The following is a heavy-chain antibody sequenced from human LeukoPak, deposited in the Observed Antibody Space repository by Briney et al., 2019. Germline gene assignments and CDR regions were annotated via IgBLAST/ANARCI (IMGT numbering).Heavy chain of an antibody. Sequence: GASVKVSCKASGYTFTSYDINWVRQATGQGLEWMGWMNPNSGNTGYAQKFQGRVTITRNTSISTAYMELSSLRSEDTAVYYCARALTLRSPEDRLKQRYYFDYWGQGTLVTVSS. D-gene: IGHD5-12*01. CDR1: GYTFTSYD. CDR2: MNPNSGNT. V-gene: IGHV1-8*03. J-gene: IGHJ4*02. CDR3: ARALTLRSPEDRLKQRYYFDY.